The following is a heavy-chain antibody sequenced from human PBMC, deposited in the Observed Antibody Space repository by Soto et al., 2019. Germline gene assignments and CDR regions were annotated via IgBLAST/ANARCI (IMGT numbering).Heavy chain of an antibody. J-gene: IGHJ4*02. V-gene: IGHV1-18*01. Sequence: QVQLVQSGAEVKKPGASVKVSCKASGYTFTSYGISWVRQAPGQGLEWMGWISAYNGNTKYAQKLQGRVTMTTDTFTSTAYMELRGLRSADTAVDSCARDLAVAPIDYWGPGTLVTVSS. D-gene: IGHD6-19*01. CDR1: GYTFTSYG. CDR2: ISAYNGNT. CDR3: ARDLAVAPIDY.